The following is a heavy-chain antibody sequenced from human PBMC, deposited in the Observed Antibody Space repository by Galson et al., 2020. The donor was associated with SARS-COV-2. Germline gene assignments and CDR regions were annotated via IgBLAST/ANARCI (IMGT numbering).Heavy chain of an antibody. D-gene: IGHD3-16*01. CDR1: GGSISNYY. CDR3: ARLISTFSLDWYFDL. V-gene: IGHV4-59*08. J-gene: IGHJ2*01. CDR2: IYYSGIT. Sequence: SQTLSLTCTVSGGSISNYYWSWIRQPPGKGLEWIGYIYYSGITNYNPSLKSRVTISVDTSKNQFSLKLSSVSAADTAVYYCARLISTFSLDWYFDLWGRGTLVTVSS.